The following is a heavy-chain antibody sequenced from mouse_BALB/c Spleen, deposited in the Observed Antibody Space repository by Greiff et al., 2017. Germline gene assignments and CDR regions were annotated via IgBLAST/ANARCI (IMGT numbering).Heavy chain of an antibody. CDR3: ASGSTYWYFDV. J-gene: IGHJ1*01. CDR1: GFHIKDTY. D-gene: IGHD1-1*01. V-gene: IGHV14-3*02. CDR2: IDPANVNT. Sequence: VQLQQSGAELVKPGASVKLSCTASGFHIKDTYMHWVKQRPEQGLEWIGRIDPANVNTKYDPKFQGKATITADTSSNTAYLQLSSLTSEDTAVYYCASGSTYWYFDVWGAGTTVTVSS.